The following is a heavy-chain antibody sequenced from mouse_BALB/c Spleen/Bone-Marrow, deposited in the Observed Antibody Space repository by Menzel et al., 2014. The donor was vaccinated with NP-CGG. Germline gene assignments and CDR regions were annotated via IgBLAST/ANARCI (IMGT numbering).Heavy chain of an antibody. CDR1: GFDFSRYW. CDR2: INPDSRTI. V-gene: IGHV4-1*02. Sequence: EVKLMESGGGLVQPGGSLKLSCAASGFDFSRYWMSWVRQAPGKGLEWIGEINPDSRTINYSPSLKDKFIISRDNAKNTLYLRLNKVRSEDTALYYCARPDSSGYLNYWGQGTTLTVSS. CDR3: ARPDSSGYLNY. J-gene: IGHJ2*01.